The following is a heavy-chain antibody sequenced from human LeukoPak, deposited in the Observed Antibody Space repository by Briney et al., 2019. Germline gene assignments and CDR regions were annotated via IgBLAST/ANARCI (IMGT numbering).Heavy chain of an antibody. CDR2: IKQDGSEK. V-gene: IGHV3-7*01. CDR3: VRALGSSSADY. CDR1: GFTFTHSW. J-gene: IGHJ4*02. D-gene: IGHD6-6*01. Sequence: PGGSLRLSCAASGFTFTHSWMSWVRQAPGKGLEWVANIKQDGSEKYYVDSVEGRFTISGDNAKNSVSLQMNSLRGEDTAVYYCVRALGSSSADYWGQGTLVTVSS.